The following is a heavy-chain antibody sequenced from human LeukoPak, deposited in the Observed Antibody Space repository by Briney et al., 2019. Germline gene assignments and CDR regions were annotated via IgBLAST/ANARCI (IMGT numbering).Heavy chain of an antibody. D-gene: IGHD3-16*01. J-gene: IGHJ4*02. V-gene: IGHV4-61*02. CDR1: GGSISSGSYY. CDR3: AGGELDY. CDR2: IYTSGST. Sequence: SQTLSLTCTVSGGSISSGSYYWSWIRQPAGKGLEWIGRIYTSGSTNYNPSLKSRVTISVDTSKNQFSLKLSSVTAADTAVYYCAGGELDYWGQGTLVTVSS.